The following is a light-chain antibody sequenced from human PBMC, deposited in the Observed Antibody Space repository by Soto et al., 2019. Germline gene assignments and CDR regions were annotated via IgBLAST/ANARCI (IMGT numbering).Light chain of an antibody. CDR3: QQRQYWPPIT. J-gene: IGKJ5*01. CDR1: QSVSGY. Sequence: VLTQSPVTLSLAPGERATLSYRASQSVSGYLAWYQQKPGQAPRLLIYGASSRATGIPDRFSGSGSGTDFTLTISRLEPEDFSIYYCQQRQYWPPITLGQGTRLEIK. V-gene: IGKV3-11*01. CDR2: GAS.